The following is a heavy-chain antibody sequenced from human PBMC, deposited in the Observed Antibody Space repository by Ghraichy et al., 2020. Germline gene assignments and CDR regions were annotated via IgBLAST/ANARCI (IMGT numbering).Heavy chain of an antibody. V-gene: IGHV3-30-3*01. J-gene: IGHJ4*02. CDR3: ARERREATIMLGDY. Sequence: GGSLRLSCAASGFTFSSYAMHWVRQAPGKGLEWVAVDGHSKYYADSVKGRFTVSRDNSKNTLYLQMNSLRAEDTAVNYCARERREATIMLGDYWGRGTLVTVSS. CDR2: DGHSK. D-gene: IGHD1-26*01. CDR1: GFTFSSYA.